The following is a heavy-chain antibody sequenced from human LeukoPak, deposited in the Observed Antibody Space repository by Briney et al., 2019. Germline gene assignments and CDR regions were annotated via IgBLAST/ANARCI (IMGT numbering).Heavy chain of an antibody. J-gene: IGHJ4*02. Sequence: GGSLRLSCAASGFSFSSYWMHWVRQAPGKGLVWVSRVNSDGSSTTYADSVKGRFTISRDNAKNTLYLQMNSLRAEDTAVYYCARGSTQYSSGWYGLDYWGQGTLVTVSS. D-gene: IGHD6-19*01. CDR3: ARGSTQYSSGWYGLDY. CDR1: GFSFSSYW. CDR2: VNSDGSST. V-gene: IGHV3-74*01.